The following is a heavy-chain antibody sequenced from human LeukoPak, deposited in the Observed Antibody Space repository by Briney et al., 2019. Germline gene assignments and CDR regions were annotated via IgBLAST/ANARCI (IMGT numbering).Heavy chain of an antibody. CDR2: IYHSGST. J-gene: IGHJ2*01. CDR1: GYSISNGYY. D-gene: IGHD1-1*01. Sequence: SETLSLTCTVSGYSISNGYYWGWIRQPPGKGLEWIGSIYHSGSTYYNPSLKSRVTISVDKSKNQLSLKLNTVTAADTAVYYCARGGGTTGTTLWYFDLWGRGTLVTVSS. CDR3: ARGGGTTGTTLWYFDL. V-gene: IGHV4-38-2*02.